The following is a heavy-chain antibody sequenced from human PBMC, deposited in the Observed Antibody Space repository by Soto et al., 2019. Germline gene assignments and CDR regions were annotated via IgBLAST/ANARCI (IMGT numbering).Heavy chain of an antibody. CDR2: MNPNSGNT. CDR1: GYTFTSYD. Sequence: GASVKVSCKASGYTFTSYDINWVRQATGQGLEWMGWMNPNSGNTGYAQKFQGRVTMTRNTSISTAYMELSSLRSEDTAVYYCARIGFDFWSGYSEPAFDIWGQGTMVTVSS. CDR3: ARIGFDFWSGYSEPAFDI. V-gene: IGHV1-8*01. J-gene: IGHJ3*02. D-gene: IGHD3-3*01.